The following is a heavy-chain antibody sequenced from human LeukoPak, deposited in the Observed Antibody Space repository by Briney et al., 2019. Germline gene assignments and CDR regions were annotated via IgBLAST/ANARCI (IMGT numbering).Heavy chain of an antibody. D-gene: IGHD2-21*01. CDR2: INTDGSST. CDR3: ARDMSGGDWDY. CDR1: GFTFSSYW. V-gene: IGHV3-74*01. J-gene: IGHJ4*02. Sequence: GGSLRLSCAASGFTFSSYWMHWVRQDPGKGLMWVSRINTDGSSTTYADSVKGRFTISRDNAKNTLSLQMNSLRAEDTAVYYCARDMSGGDWDYWGQGTLVTVSS.